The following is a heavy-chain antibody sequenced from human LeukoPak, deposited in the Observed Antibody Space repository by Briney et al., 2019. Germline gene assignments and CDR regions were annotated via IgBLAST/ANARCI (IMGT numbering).Heavy chain of an antibody. D-gene: IGHD1-26*01. J-gene: IGHJ6*03. CDR1: GYTFTGYY. CDR2: INPNSGGI. Sequence: ASVKVSCKASGYTFTGYYMHWVRQAPGQGLEWMGRINPNSGGINYAQKFQGRVTMTRDTSISTAYMELSRLRSDDTAVYYCARVNSGSSSRYYYYMDVWGKGTTVTVSS. V-gene: IGHV1-2*06. CDR3: ARVNSGSSSRYYYYMDV.